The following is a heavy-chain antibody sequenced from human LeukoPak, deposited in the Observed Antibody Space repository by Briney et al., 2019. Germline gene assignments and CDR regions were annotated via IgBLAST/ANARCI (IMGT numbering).Heavy chain of an antibody. V-gene: IGHV1-69*05. Sequence: ASVKVSCKASGGTFSSYAIRWVRKAPGQGLEWMVRIIPIFGTANYAQKFQGRVTITTDESTSTAYMELSSLRSGDTAVHYCARDLSGSYLYNWFDPWGQGTLVTVSS. CDR2: IIPIFGTA. CDR3: ARDLSGSYLYNWFDP. J-gene: IGHJ5*02. D-gene: IGHD1-26*01. CDR1: GGTFSSYA.